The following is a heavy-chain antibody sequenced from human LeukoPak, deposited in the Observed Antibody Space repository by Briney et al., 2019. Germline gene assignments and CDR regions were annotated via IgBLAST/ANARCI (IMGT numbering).Heavy chain of an antibody. J-gene: IGHJ4*02. D-gene: IGHD1-26*01. CDR2: IRYDGSNK. Sequence: GGSLRLSCAASGFTFSSYGMHWLRQAPGNGLEWVAFIRYDGSNKYYADSVKGRFTISRDNSKNTLYLQMNSLKTEDTAVYYCTRDRIVGATVGYWGQGTLVTVSS. V-gene: IGHV3-30*02. CDR1: GFTFSSYG. CDR3: TRDRIVGATVGY.